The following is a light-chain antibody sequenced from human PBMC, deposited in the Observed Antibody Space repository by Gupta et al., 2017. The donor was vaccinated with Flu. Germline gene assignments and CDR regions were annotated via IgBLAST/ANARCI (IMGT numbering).Light chain of an antibody. CDR3: SSFTSTSTLL. Sequence: RDPGKVPKLIIYEVSIRPSGVSNRFSGSKSGNTASLTXSXLQAEDXADYYCSSFTSTSTLLFGGGTKLTVL. J-gene: IGLJ3*02. CDR2: EVS. V-gene: IGLV2-14*01.